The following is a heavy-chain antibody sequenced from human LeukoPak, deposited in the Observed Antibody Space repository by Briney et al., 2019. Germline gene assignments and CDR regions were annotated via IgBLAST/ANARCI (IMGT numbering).Heavy chain of an antibody. CDR1: GYTFTSYY. Sequence: ASVTVSCKASGYTFTSYYMHWVRQAPGQGLEWMGIINPSDGSTSYAQKFQGRVTMTRDTSTSTVYMELSSLRSGDTAVYYCARGRCSSASCRYSFDYWGQGTLVTVSS. J-gene: IGHJ4*02. CDR3: ARGRCSSASCRYSFDY. V-gene: IGHV1-46*01. CDR2: INPSDGST. D-gene: IGHD2-2*01.